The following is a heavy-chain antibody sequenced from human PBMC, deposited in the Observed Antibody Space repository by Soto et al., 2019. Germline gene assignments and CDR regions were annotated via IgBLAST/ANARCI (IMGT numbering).Heavy chain of an antibody. CDR1: GGSISSSSYF. V-gene: IGHV4-39*01. CDR3: ARRVADGDYFLLRENWFDP. J-gene: IGHJ5*02. Sequence: PSETLSLPCTLSGGSISSSSYFWGCIRQPPGKRLQWIRSIYYSGNTYYTPSLKSRVTISVDTSKNQFSLQLSSVTAADTAVYYCARRVADGDYFLLRENWFDPWGQGTLVTVSS. D-gene: IGHD4-17*01. CDR2: IYYSGNT.